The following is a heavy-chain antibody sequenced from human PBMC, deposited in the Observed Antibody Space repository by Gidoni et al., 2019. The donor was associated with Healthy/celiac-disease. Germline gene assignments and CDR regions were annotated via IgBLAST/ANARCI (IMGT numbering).Heavy chain of an antibody. D-gene: IGHD3-3*01. CDR2: ISWNSGSI. CDR3: AKGSKGSRFGWNNWFDP. Sequence: EVQLVESGGGLVQPGRSLRLSCAASGFTFDDYAMHWVRQAPGKGLEWVSGISWNSGSIGYADSVKGRFTISRDNAKNSLYLQMNSLRAEDTALYYCAKGSKGSRFGWNNWFDPWGQGTLVTVSS. J-gene: IGHJ5*02. V-gene: IGHV3-9*01. CDR1: GFTFDDYA.